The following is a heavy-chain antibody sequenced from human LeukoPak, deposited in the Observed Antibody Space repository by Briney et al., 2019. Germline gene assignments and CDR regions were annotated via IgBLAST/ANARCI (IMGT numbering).Heavy chain of an antibody. V-gene: IGHV3-43D*03. CDR2: ITWDGGST. Sequence: GGSLRLSCAASGFSFDDYSMHWVRQAPGKGLEWVSLITWDGGSTHYADSVKGRFTISSDNSKNSLYLQMHSLRAEDTAVYFCAKQAGWGGYFSFLPFDFWGRGTLVTVSS. CDR1: GFSFDDYS. D-gene: IGHD3-3*01. CDR3: AKQAGWGGYFSFLPFDF. J-gene: IGHJ4*02.